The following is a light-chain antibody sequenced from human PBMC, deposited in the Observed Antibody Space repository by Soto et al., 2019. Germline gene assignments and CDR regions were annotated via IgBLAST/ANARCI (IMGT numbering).Light chain of an antibody. CDR1: RNIYSNY. V-gene: IGKV3-20*01. CDR3: QQYISSPLT. Sequence: EIVLTQSPGTLSWSPGERDTLSCRASRNIYSNYVAWYQQKSGQAPSLLTYGASSRATDVPDRFSASGSGTDFALTISRLEPEDVAVYYCQQYISSPLTFGGGTKVDIK. CDR2: GAS. J-gene: IGKJ4*01.